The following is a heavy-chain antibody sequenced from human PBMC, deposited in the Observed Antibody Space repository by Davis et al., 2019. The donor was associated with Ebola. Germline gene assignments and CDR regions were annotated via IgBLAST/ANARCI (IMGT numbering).Heavy chain of an antibody. CDR2: ISSSSSTI. D-gene: IGHD1-14*01. CDR3: VAEIYYYYGMDV. V-gene: IGHV3-48*01. J-gene: IGHJ6*02. CDR1: GFTFSSYS. Sequence: GGSLRLSCAASGFTFSSYSMNWVRQAPGKGLEWVSYISSSSSTIYYADSVKGRFTISRDNSKNTLYLQMNSLRAEDTAVYYCVAEIYYYYGMDVWGQGTTVTVSS.